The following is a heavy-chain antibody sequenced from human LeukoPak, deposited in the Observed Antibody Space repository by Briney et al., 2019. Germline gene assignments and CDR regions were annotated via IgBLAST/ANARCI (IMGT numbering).Heavy chain of an antibody. Sequence: RGSLRLSCAASGFIFSTYSMSWVRQAPGKGLEWVSYISSISSIIYYADSVKGRFTISRDNARNSLYLQMNSLRADDTAVYYCARSRPGTEAGQPNFDYWGQGTLVTVSS. V-gene: IGHV3-48*01. CDR3: ARSRPGTEAGQPNFDY. J-gene: IGHJ4*02. D-gene: IGHD6-13*01. CDR1: GFIFSTYS. CDR2: ISSISSII.